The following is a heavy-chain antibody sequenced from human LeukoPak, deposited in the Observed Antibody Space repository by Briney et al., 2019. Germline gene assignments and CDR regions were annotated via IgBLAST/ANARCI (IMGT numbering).Heavy chain of an antibody. Sequence: GGSLRLSCAASGFTVSSNYMSWVRQAPGKGLEWVAFIRYDGSNKYYADSVKGRFTISRDNSKNTLYLQMNSLRAEDTAVYYCAKGRFLEWLRFDYWGQGTLVAVSS. CDR1: GFTVSSNY. CDR3: AKGRFLEWLRFDY. V-gene: IGHV3-30*02. D-gene: IGHD3-3*01. J-gene: IGHJ4*02. CDR2: IRYDGSNK.